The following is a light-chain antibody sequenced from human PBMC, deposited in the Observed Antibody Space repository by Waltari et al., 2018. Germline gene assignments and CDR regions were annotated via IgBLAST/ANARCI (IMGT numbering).Light chain of an antibody. CDR2: ETS. J-gene: IGKJ1*01. Sequence: EIMLTQSPATLSLSPGERATLSCRASQSISNYLAWYQQKPGQAPRLLTYETSRRATGIPDRFSGSGSGTDFSLTISRLEPEDFAVYYCQKYERLPATFGQGTKVEFK. CDR1: QSISNY. V-gene: IGKV3-20*01. CDR3: QKYERLPAT.